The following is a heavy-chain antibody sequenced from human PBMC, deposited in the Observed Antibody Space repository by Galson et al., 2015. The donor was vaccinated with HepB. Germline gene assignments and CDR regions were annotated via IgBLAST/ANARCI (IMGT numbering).Heavy chain of an antibody. Sequence: SVKVSCKASGYTFSSSGITWVRQAPGQGLEWMGWISAENSKTNYAQKLQGRVTMTTDTSTSTAYMELRSLRSDDTAVYYCARSTVTTNSDWFDPWGQGTLVTV. D-gene: IGHD4-11*01. CDR3: ARSTVTTNSDWFDP. J-gene: IGHJ5*02. V-gene: IGHV1-18*01. CDR1: GYTFSSSG. CDR2: ISAENSKT.